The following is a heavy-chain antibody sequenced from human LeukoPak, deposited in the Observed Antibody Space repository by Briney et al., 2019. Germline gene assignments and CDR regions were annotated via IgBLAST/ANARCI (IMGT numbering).Heavy chain of an antibody. CDR1: GFTVSSNY. V-gene: IGHV3-53*01. CDR2: IYSGGAT. CDR3: ARDLAPYGGNYYFDN. D-gene: IGHD4-23*01. J-gene: IGHJ4*02. Sequence: GGSLRLSCAASGFTVSSNYMSWVRQAPGKGLEWVSVIYSGGATNYADSVKGRFTISRDNSKNTLYLQMNSLRDEDTAMYYCARDLAPYGGNYYFDNWGQGTRVTVSS.